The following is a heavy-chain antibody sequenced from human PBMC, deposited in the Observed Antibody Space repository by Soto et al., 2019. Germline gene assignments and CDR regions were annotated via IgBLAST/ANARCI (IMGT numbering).Heavy chain of an antibody. CDR2: ISGSGGST. Sequence: VGSLRLSCAASGFTFSSYAMSWVRQAPGKGLEWASAISGSGGSTYYADSVKGRFTISRDNSKNTLYLQMNSLRAEDTAVYYCAVEGAARPPYFDYWGQGTLVTVSS. CDR3: AVEGAARPPYFDY. J-gene: IGHJ4*02. CDR1: GFTFSSYA. D-gene: IGHD6-6*01. V-gene: IGHV3-23*01.